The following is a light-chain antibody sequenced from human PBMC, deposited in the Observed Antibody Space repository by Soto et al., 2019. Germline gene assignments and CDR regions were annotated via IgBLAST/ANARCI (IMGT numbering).Light chain of an antibody. Sequence: QSVLTRPPSVSAAPGQKVTISCSGTRSNIGDNYVSWYQQLPGTAPKLLISDNERRPSGIPDRFSGSKSATTATLAITGLQTGDEAEYYCGTWDTSLSTYVFAAGTKVTVL. CDR2: DNE. CDR3: GTWDTSLSTYV. V-gene: IGLV1-51*01. J-gene: IGLJ1*01. CDR1: RSNIGDNY.